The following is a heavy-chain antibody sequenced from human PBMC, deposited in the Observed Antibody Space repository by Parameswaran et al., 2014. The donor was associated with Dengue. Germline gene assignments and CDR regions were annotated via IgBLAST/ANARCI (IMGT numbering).Heavy chain of an antibody. CDR2: INPNSGGT. Sequence: WVRQAPGQGLEWMGWINPNSGGTNYAQKFQGWVTMTRDTSISTAYMELSRLRSDDTAVYYCARARYYGSGSYRRNYGMDVWGQGTTVTVSS. J-gene: IGHJ6*02. V-gene: IGHV1-2*04. D-gene: IGHD3-10*01. CDR3: ARARYYGSGSYRRNYGMDV.